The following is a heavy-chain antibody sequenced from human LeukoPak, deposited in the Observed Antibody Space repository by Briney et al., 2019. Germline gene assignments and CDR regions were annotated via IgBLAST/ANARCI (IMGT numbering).Heavy chain of an antibody. CDR3: AREHIAADTRDAFDI. V-gene: IGHV4-4*02. Sequence: SENPSPTPAVSGGSINITNWGGWVRQPPGEGLEWVGEIHHTGGTNYNPSLKSRVTISLEKSKNQFSVKLSSVTAADTAVYYCAREHIAADTRDAFDIWGQGTMVTVSS. CDR2: IHHTGGT. CDR1: GGSINITNW. J-gene: IGHJ3*02. D-gene: IGHD6-13*01.